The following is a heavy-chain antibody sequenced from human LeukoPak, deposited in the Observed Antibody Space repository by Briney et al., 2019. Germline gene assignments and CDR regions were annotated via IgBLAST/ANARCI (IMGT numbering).Heavy chain of an antibody. V-gene: IGHV3-33*01. CDR1: GFTFSSYG. J-gene: IGHJ6*02. Sequence: GGSLRLSCAASGFTFSSYGMHWVRQAPGKGLEWVAVIWNDGSNKYYADSVKGRFTNSRDNSKNTLYLQMNSLRAEDTAVYYCARDLAYSRSSAYYGMDVWGQGTTVTVPS. CDR2: IWNDGSNK. D-gene: IGHD6-6*01. CDR3: ARDLAYSRSSAYYGMDV.